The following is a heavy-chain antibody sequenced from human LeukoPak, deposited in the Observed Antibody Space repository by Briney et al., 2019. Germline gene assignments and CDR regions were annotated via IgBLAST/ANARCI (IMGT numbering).Heavy chain of an antibody. CDR1: GGSFSDHY. Sequence: SETLSLTCAVYGGSFSDHYWNWIRQPPGKGLEWIGEINHSGTTNCNASLKSRVTISVDTSKNHFSLKLNSMTAADTAVYYCARKASHFSYGLRAIDYWGQGNLVTVSS. J-gene: IGHJ4*02. CDR3: ARKASHFSYGLRAIDY. V-gene: IGHV4-34*01. CDR2: INHSGTT. D-gene: IGHD5-18*01.